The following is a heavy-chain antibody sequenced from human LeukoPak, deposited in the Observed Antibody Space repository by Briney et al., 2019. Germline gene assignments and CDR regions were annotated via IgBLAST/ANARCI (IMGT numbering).Heavy chain of an antibody. D-gene: IGHD5-18*01. CDR1: GNTFTSYA. CDR3: ARGSSYGFSMGY. CDR2: ISAYNGNT. J-gene: IGHJ4*02. V-gene: IGHV1-18*01. Sequence: GASVKVSCEASGNTFTSYAITWGRQAPGQGREWMGWISAYNGNTNYAQKLQGRVTMTTDTSTSTAYMELRSLRSDDTAVYYCARGSSYGFSMGYWGQGTLVTVSS.